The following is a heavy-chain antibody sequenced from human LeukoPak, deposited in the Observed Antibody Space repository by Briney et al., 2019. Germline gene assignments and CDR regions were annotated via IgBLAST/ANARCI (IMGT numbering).Heavy chain of an antibody. CDR3: TTDNYYDSSGYYYYMDV. V-gene: IGHV3-15*01. CDR2: IKSKTDGGTT. D-gene: IGHD3-22*01. J-gene: IGHJ6*03. CDR1: GFTFSNAW. Sequence: GGSLRLSCAASGFTFSNAWMSWVRQALGKGLEWVGRIKSKTDGGTTDYAAPVKGRFTISRDDSKNTLYLQMNSLKTEDTAVYYCTTDNYYDSSGYYYYMDVWGKGTTVTVSS.